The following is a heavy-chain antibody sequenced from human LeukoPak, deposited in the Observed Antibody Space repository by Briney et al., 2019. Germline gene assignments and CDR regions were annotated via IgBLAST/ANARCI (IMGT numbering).Heavy chain of an antibody. Sequence: GESLKISCKGSGYSFTSYWIGWVRQMPGKGLESMGIIYPGDSDTRYSPSFQGQVTISADKSISTAYLQWSSLKASDTAMYYCARQSWAAAGTLHFGYWGQGTLVTVPS. J-gene: IGHJ4*02. CDR2: IYPGDSDT. CDR1: GYSFTSYW. D-gene: IGHD6-13*01. CDR3: ARQSWAAAGTLHFGY. V-gene: IGHV5-51*01.